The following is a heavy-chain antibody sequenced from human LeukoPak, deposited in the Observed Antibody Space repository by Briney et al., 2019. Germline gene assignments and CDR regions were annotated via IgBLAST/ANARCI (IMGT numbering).Heavy chain of an antibody. D-gene: IGHD1-1*01. J-gene: IGHJ3*02. CDR3: ARDNPNWNGLAFDI. Sequence: PSETLSLTCAVYGGSFSGYYWSWIRQPPGKGLEWIGEINHSGSTNYNPSLKSRVTISVDTSKNQFSLKLSSVTAADTAVYYCARDNPNWNGLAFDIWGQGTMVTVSS. CDR1: GGSFSGYY. CDR2: INHSGST. V-gene: IGHV4-34*01.